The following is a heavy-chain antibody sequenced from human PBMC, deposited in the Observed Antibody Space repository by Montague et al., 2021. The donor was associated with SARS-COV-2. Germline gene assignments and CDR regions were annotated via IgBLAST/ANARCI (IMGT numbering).Heavy chain of an antibody. Sequence: SETLSLTCTVSGDSISSTDHYWAWMRQPPGKGLEWIGSIFYSGSTYYNPSLKSRVTISVDTSKNQFSLQLNSVTPADTSVYYCARHLRVGNRWNGVEADYWGQGALVSVSS. J-gene: IGHJ4*02. V-gene: IGHV4-39*01. CDR2: IFYSGST. CDR1: GDSISSTDHY. D-gene: IGHD1-1*01. CDR3: ARHLRVGNRWNGVEADY.